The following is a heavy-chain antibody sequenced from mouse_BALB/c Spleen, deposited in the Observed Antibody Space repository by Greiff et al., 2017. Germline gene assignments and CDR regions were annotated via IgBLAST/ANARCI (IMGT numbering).Heavy chain of an antibody. CDR3: ARGVKGYFDV. J-gene: IGHJ1*01. Sequence: EVKLVESGGGLVQPGGSRKLSCAASGFTFSSFGIHWVRQAPEKGLYWVAYISSASSTIYYADSVKGRFTISRDNPKNTLFLQMTSLRSEDTAMYYCARGVKGYFDVWGAGTTVTVSS. D-gene: IGHD2-1*01. V-gene: IGHV5-17*02. CDR1: GFTFSSFG. CDR2: ISSASSTI.